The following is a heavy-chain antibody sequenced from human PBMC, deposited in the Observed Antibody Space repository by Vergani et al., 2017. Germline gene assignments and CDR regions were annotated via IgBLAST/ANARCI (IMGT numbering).Heavy chain of an antibody. CDR2: IIPIFGTA. D-gene: IGHD1-14*01. Sequence: QVQLVESGGGVVQPGRSLRLSCAASGFTFSSYAISWVRQAPGQGLEWMGGIIPIFGTANYAQKFQGRVTITADESTSTAYMELSSLRSEDTAVYYWASDLEPHGYYYYYMDVWGKGTTVTVSS. CDR1: GFTFSSYA. CDR3: ASDLEPHGYYYYYMDV. J-gene: IGHJ6*03. V-gene: IGHV1-69*01.